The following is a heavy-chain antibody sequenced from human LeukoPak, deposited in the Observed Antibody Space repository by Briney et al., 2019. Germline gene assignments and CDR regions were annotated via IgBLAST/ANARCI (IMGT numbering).Heavy chain of an antibody. CDR2: VHYSGST. Sequence: SETLSLTCTVPFGSISSYHWTWIRQSPEKGLEWIGYVHYSGSTYYNPSLKSRITMSVDTSKSQFSLSLSSVTAADTAVYYCARWGGSVLWSFDFWGQGTLVTVSS. CDR3: ARWGGSVLWSFDF. V-gene: IGHV4-59*01. CDR1: FGSISSYH. J-gene: IGHJ4*02. D-gene: IGHD3-16*01.